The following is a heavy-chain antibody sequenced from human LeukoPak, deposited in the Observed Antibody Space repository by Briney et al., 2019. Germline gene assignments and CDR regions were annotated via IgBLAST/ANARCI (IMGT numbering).Heavy chain of an antibody. CDR3: ARDHDWGVDY. J-gene: IGHJ4*02. CDR2: INGKRGDT. Sequence: ASVTVSCTASGFTFTDHYMHWVRQAPGQGLEWMGWINGKRGDTNYAQNFQDRVIMTRDTSTSTVYMELSRLTVDDTAVYYCARDHDWGVDYWGQGTLVTVSS. D-gene: IGHD7-27*01. CDR1: GFTFTDHY. V-gene: IGHV1-2*02.